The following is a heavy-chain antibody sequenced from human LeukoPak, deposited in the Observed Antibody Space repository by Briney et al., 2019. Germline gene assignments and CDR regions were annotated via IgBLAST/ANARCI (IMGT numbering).Heavy chain of an antibody. CDR3: ARVNGPWIQLWLRGGGYFDY. J-gene: IGHJ4*02. Sequence: PGGSLRLSCAASGFTFSSCWMSWLRQAPGKGLEWVANIKQDGSEKYYVDSVKGRFTISRDNAKNSLYLQMNSLRAEDTAVYYCARVNGPWIQLWLRGGGYFDYWGQGTLVTVSS. CDR2: IKQDGSEK. D-gene: IGHD5-18*01. V-gene: IGHV3-7*04. CDR1: GFTFSSCW.